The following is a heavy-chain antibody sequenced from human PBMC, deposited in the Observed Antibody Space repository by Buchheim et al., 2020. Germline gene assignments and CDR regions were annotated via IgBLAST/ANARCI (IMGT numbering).Heavy chain of an antibody. V-gene: IGHV4-34*01. D-gene: IGHD6-19*01. CDR2: INHSGST. CDR1: GGSFSGYY. J-gene: IGHJ6*02. CDR3: ARDHRIAVAGHYYYYGMDV. Sequence: QVQLQQWGAGLLKPSETLSLTCAVYGGSFSGYYWSWIRQPPGKGLEWIGEINHSGSTNYNPSLKSRVTISVDTSKNQFSLKLSSVTAAYTAVYYCARDHRIAVAGHYYYYGMDVWGQGTT.